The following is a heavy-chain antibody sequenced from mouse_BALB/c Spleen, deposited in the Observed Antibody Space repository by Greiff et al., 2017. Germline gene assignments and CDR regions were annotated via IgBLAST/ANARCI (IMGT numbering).Heavy chain of an antibody. CDR1: GFAFSSYD. CDR2: ISSGGGST. CDR3: ARRERETSYFDY. Sequence: EVQLQESGGGLVKPGGSLKLSCAASGFAFSSYDMSWVRQTPEKRLEWVAYISSGGGSTYYPDTVKGRFTISRDNAKNTLYLQMSSLKSEDTAMYYCARRERETSYFDYWGQGTTLTVSS. V-gene: IGHV5-12-1*01. J-gene: IGHJ2*01.